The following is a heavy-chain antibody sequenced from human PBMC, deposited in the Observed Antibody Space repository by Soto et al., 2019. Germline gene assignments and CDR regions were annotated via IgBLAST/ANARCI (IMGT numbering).Heavy chain of an antibody. D-gene: IGHD3-3*01. CDR1: GGSFSSGGYY. V-gene: IGHV4-30-4*08. CDR3: ARCYDFWSGSDAYGMDV. Sequence: TLSLTCTVSGGSFSSGGYYWSWIRPHPGKGLEWIGYIYYSGSTYYNPSLQSRVTISVDTYKNQFSLNVTSVTAADTDVYFCARCYDFWSGSDAYGMDVWGQGTTVTVSS. J-gene: IGHJ6*02. CDR2: IYYSGST.